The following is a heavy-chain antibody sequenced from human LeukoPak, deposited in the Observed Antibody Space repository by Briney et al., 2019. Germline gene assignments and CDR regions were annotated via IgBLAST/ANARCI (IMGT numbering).Heavy chain of an antibody. Sequence: ASVKVSCKASGYTFTGYYMHWVRQAPGQGLEWMGWINPNSGGTNYAQKFQGRVTMTRDTSISTAYMELSRLRSDDTAVYYCARSITMIVVVSGALDYWGQGTLVTVSS. CDR3: ARSITMIVVVSGALDY. CDR2: INPNSGGT. V-gene: IGHV1-2*02. CDR1: GYTFTGYY. J-gene: IGHJ4*02. D-gene: IGHD3-22*01.